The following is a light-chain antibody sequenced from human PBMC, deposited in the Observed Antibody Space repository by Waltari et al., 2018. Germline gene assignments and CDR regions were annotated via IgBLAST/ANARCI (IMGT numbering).Light chain of an antibody. CDR1: SSNTGAGYD. V-gene: IGLV1-40*01. Sequence: QSGLTQPPSVSGAPGQRVTIPCPGSSSNTGAGYDVHWYQLLPGAAPKLLTYGNSNRPSGVPDRFSGSKSGTSASLAITGLQAEDEAGYYCQSYDSSLSGSVFGGGTKLTVL. J-gene: IGLJ2*01. CDR3: QSYDSSLSGSV. CDR2: GNS.